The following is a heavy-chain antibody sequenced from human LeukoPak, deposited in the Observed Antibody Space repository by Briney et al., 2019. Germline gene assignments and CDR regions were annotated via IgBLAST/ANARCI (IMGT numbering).Heavy chain of an antibody. CDR2: ISGDGGST. J-gene: IGHJ4*02. V-gene: IGHV3-43*02. D-gene: IGHD3-22*01. CDR1: GFTFNDYA. Sequence: GGSLRLSCAASGFTFNDYAMHWVRQAPGTGLEWVSLISGDGGSTNYADSVKGRFTISRDNSKNSLYLQINSPRTDDTALYYCARAIGLHFYDSSGYKSWYYFASWGLGTLVTVSS. CDR3: ARAIGLHFYDSSGYKSWYYFAS.